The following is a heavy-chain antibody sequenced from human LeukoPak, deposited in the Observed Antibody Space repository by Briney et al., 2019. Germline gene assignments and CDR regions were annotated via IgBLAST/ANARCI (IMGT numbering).Heavy chain of an antibody. V-gene: IGHV3-23*01. J-gene: IGHJ5*02. CDR3: AKEAIRSSGRYRYYNWFDP. CDR1: GFTFSSYA. Sequence: GGSLRLSCAASGFTFSSYAMSWVRQAPGKGLEWVSAISGSGGSTYYADSVKGRFTISRDNSKNTLYLQMNSLRAEDTAVYYCAKEAIRSSGRYRYYNWFDPWGQGTLVTVSS. D-gene: IGHD6-19*01. CDR2: ISGSGGST.